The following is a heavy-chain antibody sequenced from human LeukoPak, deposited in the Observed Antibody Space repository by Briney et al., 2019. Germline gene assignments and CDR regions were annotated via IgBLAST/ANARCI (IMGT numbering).Heavy chain of an antibody. D-gene: IGHD4-11*01. J-gene: IGHJ4*02. CDR2: INAASDAT. Sequence: GGSLRLSCAASGSKFDTYSMNWVRQAPGKGLEWLSYINAASDATLYADSVKGRFTISRDNAKNSLYLQMNSLRAEDTALYYCARDLSDNYTIDYWGQGTLVTVSS. V-gene: IGHV3-48*01. CDR3: ARDLSDNYTIDY. CDR1: GSKFDTYS.